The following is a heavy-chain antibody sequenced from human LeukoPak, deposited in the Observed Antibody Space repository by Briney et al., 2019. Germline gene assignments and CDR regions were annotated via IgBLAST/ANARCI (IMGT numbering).Heavy chain of an antibody. CDR2: ISAYNGNT. CDR3: ARVDPFVGASDY. V-gene: IGHV1-18*01. D-gene: IGHD1-26*01. Sequence: ASVKVSCKASDYTFTSYGISWVRQAPGQGLEWMGWISAYNGNTNYAQKLQGRVTMTTDTSTSTAYVELRSLRSDDTAVYYCARVDPFVGASDYWGQGTLVTVSS. CDR1: DYTFTSYG. J-gene: IGHJ4*02.